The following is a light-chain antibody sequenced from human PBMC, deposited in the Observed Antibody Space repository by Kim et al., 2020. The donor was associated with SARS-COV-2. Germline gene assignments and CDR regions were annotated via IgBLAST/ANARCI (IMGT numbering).Light chain of an antibody. CDR2: GAS. J-gene: IGKJ1*01. CDR3: QEYNNWPPGT. CDR1: ESVSSN. V-gene: IGKV3-15*01. Sequence: EIVMTQSPVTLSVSPGERATLSCRASESVSSNLAWYQQKPGQAPRLLIYGASTRATGIPARFSGSGSGTEFTLTISSLQSEDFAVYHCQEYNNWPPGTFGQGTKVEIK.